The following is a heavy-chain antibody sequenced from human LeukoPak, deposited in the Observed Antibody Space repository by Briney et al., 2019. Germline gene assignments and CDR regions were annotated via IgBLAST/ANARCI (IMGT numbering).Heavy chain of an antibody. V-gene: IGHV3-21*01. Sequence: GGSLRLSCAASGFRLRSQSMNWVRQAPGKGLEWVSSISAGGSYIYYADSVKGRFTVSRDNAKNSLYLQMHSLRADDTAVYYCVRALYDFWFDPWGQGTLVTVSS. D-gene: IGHD3-3*01. CDR3: VRALYDFWFDP. J-gene: IGHJ5*02. CDR2: ISAGGSYI. CDR1: GFRLRSQS.